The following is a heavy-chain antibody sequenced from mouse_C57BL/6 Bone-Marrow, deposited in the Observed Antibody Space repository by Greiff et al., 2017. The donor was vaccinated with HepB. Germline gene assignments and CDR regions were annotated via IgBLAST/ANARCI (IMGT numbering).Heavy chain of an antibody. V-gene: IGHV2-9*01. CDR1: GFSLTSYG. J-gene: IGHJ4*01. Sequence: VQVVESGPGLVAPSQSLSITCTVSGFSLTSYGVGWARQPPGKGLEWLGEIWGGGSSNYNSALMSRLSISKDNNKSQVFLKMNSLQTDDTAMYYCAKHGKGDYYAMDYWGQGTSVTVAS. CDR3: AKHGKGDYYAMDY. CDR2: IWGGGSS.